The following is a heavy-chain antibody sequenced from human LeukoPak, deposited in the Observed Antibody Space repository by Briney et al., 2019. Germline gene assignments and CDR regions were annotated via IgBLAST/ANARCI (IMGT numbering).Heavy chain of an antibody. CDR1: GFTFSSYA. V-gene: IGHV3-64*01. CDR3: ARGFSSSWYYYYYYMDV. CDR2: ISSNGGST. D-gene: IGHD6-13*01. J-gene: IGHJ6*03. Sequence: AGGSLRLSCAASGFTFSSYAMHWVRQAPGKGLEYVSAISSNGGSTYYANSVKGRFTISRDNSKNTLYLQMGSLRAEDMAVYYCARGFSSSWYYYYYYMDVWGKGTTVTVSS.